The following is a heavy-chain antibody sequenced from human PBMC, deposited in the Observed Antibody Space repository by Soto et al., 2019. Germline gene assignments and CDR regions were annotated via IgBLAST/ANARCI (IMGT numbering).Heavy chain of an antibody. CDR3: ARDGFANYYGSGSYYNYYYYGMDV. V-gene: IGHV3-33*01. CDR1: GFTFSSYG. D-gene: IGHD3-10*01. J-gene: IGHJ6*02. Sequence: PGGSLRLSCAASGFTFSSYGMHWVRQAPGKGLEWVAVIWYDGSNKYYADSVKGRFTISRDNSKNTLYLQMNSLRAEDTAVYYCARDGFANYYGSGSYYNYYYYGMDVWGQGTTVTRLL. CDR2: IWYDGSNK.